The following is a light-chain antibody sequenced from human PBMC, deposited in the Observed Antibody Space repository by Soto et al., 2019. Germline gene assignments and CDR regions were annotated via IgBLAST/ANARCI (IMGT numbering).Light chain of an antibody. Sequence: QTVVTQEPSFSVSPGGTVKLTCGLTTGSVSTSFYPSWHQQTPGLAPRTLIYNTNSRSSGVPDRFSGSILGNKAALTITGAQADDESDYYCALYMGGGIWVFGGGTKVTVL. CDR1: TGSVSTSFY. V-gene: IGLV8-61*01. CDR2: NTN. J-gene: IGLJ3*02. CDR3: ALYMGGGIWV.